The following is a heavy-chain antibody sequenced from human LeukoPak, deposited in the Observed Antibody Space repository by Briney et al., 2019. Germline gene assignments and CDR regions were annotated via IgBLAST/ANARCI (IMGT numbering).Heavy chain of an antibody. V-gene: IGHV3-48*02. J-gene: IGHJ4*02. CDR3: TRVNRDWSPAY. CDR1: GFTFSSCS. D-gene: IGHD3/OR15-3a*01. CDR2: ISSSSSTI. Sequence: GGSLRLSCAASGFTFSSCSMTWVRQAPGKGLEWVSYISSSSSTIYYADSVKGRFNISRDNAKNSLCLQMNSLRDEDTAVYYCTRVNRDWSPAYWGQGTLVTVSS.